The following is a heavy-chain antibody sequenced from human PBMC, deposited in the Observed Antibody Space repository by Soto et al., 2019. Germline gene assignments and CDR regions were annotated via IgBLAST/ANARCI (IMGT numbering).Heavy chain of an antibody. CDR1: GGSINISGYY. D-gene: IGHD4-17*01. V-gene: IGHV4-39*01. CDR3: ARRRASDYGGNNNPYYFDY. CDR2: ISYSGNT. J-gene: IGHJ4*02. Sequence: SETLSLTCTVSGGSINISGYYWVWIRQPPGKGLEWIGSISYSGNTYNSPSLQHRFFISIDTSKNQFYLNVNSVTAEDTAVYYCARRRASDYGGNNNPYYFDYGRQGTLVTVS.